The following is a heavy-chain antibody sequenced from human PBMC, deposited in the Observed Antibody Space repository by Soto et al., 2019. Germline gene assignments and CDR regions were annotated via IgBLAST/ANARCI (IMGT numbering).Heavy chain of an antibody. CDR1: GFTFDDYA. CDR2: ISWNSGSI. J-gene: IGHJ3*02. D-gene: IGHD1-26*01. V-gene: IGHV3-9*01. Sequence: EVQLVESGGGMVQPGRSLRLSCAASGFTFDDYAMHWVRQAPGKGLEWVSGISWNSGSIGYADSVKGRFTISRDNAKNSLYLQMNSLRAEVTALYYCAKDIKLSGSYYSDAFDIWGQGTMVTVSS. CDR3: AKDIKLSGSYYSDAFDI.